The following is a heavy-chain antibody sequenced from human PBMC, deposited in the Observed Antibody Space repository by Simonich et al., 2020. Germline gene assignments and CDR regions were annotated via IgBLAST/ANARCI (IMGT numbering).Heavy chain of an antibody. CDR3: ARDYSNYDAFDI. Sequence: EVQLVESGGGLVQPGGSLRLSCAASGFTFSSYWMHWVRQAPGRGLGWVSGSKRDGSSTSYADAVKCRFTISRDNAKNTLYLQMNSLRAEDTAVYYCARDYSNYDAFDIWGQGTMVTVSS. J-gene: IGHJ3*02. D-gene: IGHD4-4*01. CDR2: SKRDGSST. V-gene: IGHV3-74*01. CDR1: GFTFSSYW.